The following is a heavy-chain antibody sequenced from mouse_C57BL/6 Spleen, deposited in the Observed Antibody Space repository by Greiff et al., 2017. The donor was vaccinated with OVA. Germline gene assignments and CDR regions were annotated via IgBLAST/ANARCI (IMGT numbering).Heavy chain of an antibody. J-gene: IGHJ4*01. CDR1: GYSITSGYY. CDR3: ARGVAIYYGNYGAMDY. D-gene: IGHD2-1*01. CDR2: ISYDGSN. Sequence: EVQVVESGPGLVKPSQSLSLTCSVTGYSITSGYYWNWIRQFPGNKLEWMGYISYDGSNNYNPSLKNRISITRDTSKNQFFLKLNSVTTEDTATYYCARGVAIYYGNYGAMDYWGQGTSVTVSS. V-gene: IGHV3-6*01.